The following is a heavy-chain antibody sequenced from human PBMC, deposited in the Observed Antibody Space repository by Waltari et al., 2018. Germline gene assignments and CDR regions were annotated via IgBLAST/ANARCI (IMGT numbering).Heavy chain of an antibody. V-gene: IGHV3-9*01. CDR3: AKAGTFDYGDYVQGMDV. D-gene: IGHD4-17*01. CDR2: ISWNSGSI. Sequence: EVQLVESGGGLVQPGRSLRLSCAASGFTFDDYAMHWVRTAPGKGLEWVSGISWNSGSIGYADSVKGRFTISRDNAKNSLYLQMNSLRAEDTALYYCAKAGTFDYGDYVQGMDVWGQGTTVTVSS. CDR1: GFTFDDYA. J-gene: IGHJ6*02.